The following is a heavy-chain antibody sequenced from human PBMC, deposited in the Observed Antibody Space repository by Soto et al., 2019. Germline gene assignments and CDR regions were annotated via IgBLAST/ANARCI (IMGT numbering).Heavy chain of an antibody. CDR3: ARGNHRWLQLWYFDL. Sequence: QVQLVQSGAEVKKPGSSVTVSCKASGGTFSSYTISWVRQAPGQGLEWMGGIIPIFGTANYAQKFQGRGTITADEPTRAAYMELRSLRSEATAVYYCARGNHRWLQLWYFDLWGRGTLVTVSS. CDR1: GGTFSSYT. V-gene: IGHV1-69*12. J-gene: IGHJ2*01. D-gene: IGHD5-12*01. CDR2: IIPIFGTA.